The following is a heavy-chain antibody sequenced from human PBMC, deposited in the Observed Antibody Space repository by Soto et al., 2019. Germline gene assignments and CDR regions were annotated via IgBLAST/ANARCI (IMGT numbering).Heavy chain of an antibody. CDR1: GASITTDNW. CDR2: IYHSGNT. J-gene: IGHJ4*02. Sequence: QVQLQESGPGLVKPWGTRSLTCALSGASITTDNWGSWVRQPPGRELGGIGEIYHSGNTNFNPSVKSRVTISVDTSKNQFSLTVSSVTAADTAIYYCARASASSTLRGVVINWGQGTLVTVSS. CDR3: ARASASSTLRGVVIN. V-gene: IGHV4-4*02. D-gene: IGHD3-10*01.